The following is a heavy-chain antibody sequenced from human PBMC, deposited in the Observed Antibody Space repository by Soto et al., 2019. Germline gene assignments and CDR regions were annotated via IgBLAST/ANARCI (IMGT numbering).Heavy chain of an antibody. CDR2: ISSSSSTI. CDR1: GFTFSSYS. Sequence: PGGSLRLSCAASGFTFSSYSMNWVRQAPGKGLEWVSYISSSSSTIYYADSVKGRFTISRDNAKNSLYLQMNSLRAEDTAVYYCARFGFRVEEYWGQGTLVTVSS. J-gene: IGHJ4*02. V-gene: IGHV3-48*01. D-gene: IGHD3-10*01. CDR3: ARFGFRVEEY.